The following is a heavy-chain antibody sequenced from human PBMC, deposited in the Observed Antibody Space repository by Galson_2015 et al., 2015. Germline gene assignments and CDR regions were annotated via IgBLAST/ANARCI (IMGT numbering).Heavy chain of an antibody. J-gene: IGHJ6*02. V-gene: IGHV3-15*01. CDR1: GFTFSNAW. D-gene: IGHD3-10*01. CDR3: TTSLRSGRYYYYGMDV. Sequence: SLRLSCAASGFTFSNAWMSWVRQAPGKGLEWVGRIKRKTDGGTTDYAAPVKGRFTISRDDSKNTLYLQMNSLKTEDTAVYYCTTSLRSGRYYYYGMDVWGQGTTVTVSS. CDR2: IKRKTDGGTT.